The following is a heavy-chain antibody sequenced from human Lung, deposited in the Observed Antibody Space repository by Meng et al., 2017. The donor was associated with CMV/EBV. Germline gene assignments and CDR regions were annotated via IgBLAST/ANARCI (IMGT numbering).Heavy chain of an antibody. D-gene: IGHD3-10*01. CDR3: AFSSGADYGSGSRDY. CDR2: MYYSANT. V-gene: IGHV4-39*01. J-gene: IGHJ4*02. CDR1: GDSITSSSYY. Sequence: SETLSLXXTVSGDSITSSSYYWGWIRQPPGKGLEWIGSMYYSANTYYNLSLKSRVTISVDTSQNQFSLTLTSVTAADTAVYYCAFSSGADYGSGSRDYWGQGTXVTVSS.